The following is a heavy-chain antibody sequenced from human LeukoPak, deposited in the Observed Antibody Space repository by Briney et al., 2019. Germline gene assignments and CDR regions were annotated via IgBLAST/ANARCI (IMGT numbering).Heavy chain of an antibody. CDR3: AGGPIGYSYGNRVYYYGMDV. CDR2: IYYSGST. CDR1: GGSISSYY. V-gene: IGHV4-59*01. J-gene: IGHJ6*02. Sequence: SETLSLTCTVSGGSISSYYWSWIRQPPGKGLEWIGYIYYSGSTNYNPSLKSRVTISVDTSKNQFSLKLSSVTAADTAVYYCAGGPIGYSYGNRVYYYGMDVWGQGTTVTVSS. D-gene: IGHD5-18*01.